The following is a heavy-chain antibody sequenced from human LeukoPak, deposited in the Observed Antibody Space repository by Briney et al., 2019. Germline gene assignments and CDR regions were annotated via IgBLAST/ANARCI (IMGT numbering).Heavy chain of an antibody. CDR2: IRSKADNYAT. CDR3: TRLRAASTESYLYYYHGMDV. V-gene: IGHV3-73*01. CDR1: GFTFSGSA. Sequence: GGSLRLSCAASGFTFSGSAIHWVRQASGKGLEWVGRIRSKADNYATTYAASVKGRFTISRDDSKNTAYLQINSLKTEDTAVYYCTRLRAASTESYLYYYHGMDVWGQGTTVTVSS. D-gene: IGHD6-13*01. J-gene: IGHJ6*02.